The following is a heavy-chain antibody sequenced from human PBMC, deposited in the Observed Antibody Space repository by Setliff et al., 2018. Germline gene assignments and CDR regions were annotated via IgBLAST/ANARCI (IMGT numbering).Heavy chain of an antibody. CDR3: AKEVPYDNGFIFLDY. V-gene: IGHV3-23*01. Sequence: PGGSLRLSCSASGFTLSTYWMNWVRQAPGKGLEWVSAISGSGGSTYYADSAKGRFTISRDNSKNTLYLQMNSLRVEDTAIYYCAKEVPYDNGFIFLDYWGQGTLVTVSS. J-gene: IGHJ4*02. CDR1: GFTLSTYW. CDR2: ISGSGGST. D-gene: IGHD1-1*01.